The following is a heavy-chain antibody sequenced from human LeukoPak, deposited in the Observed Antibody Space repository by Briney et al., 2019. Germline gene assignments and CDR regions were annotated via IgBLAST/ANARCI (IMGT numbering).Heavy chain of an antibody. Sequence: ASVKVSCKASGYSLTGYYMHWVRQAPGQGLEWMGWINPKSGGTKYAQKFQGRVTMTRETSSSTAYMELSRLRSDDTAVYYCGRGLRFYYGSSGYTNWFDSWGQGTLVTVSS. CDR3: GRGLRFYYGSSGYTNWFDS. CDR2: INPKSGGT. D-gene: IGHD3-22*01. CDR1: GYSLTGYY. J-gene: IGHJ5*01. V-gene: IGHV1-2*02.